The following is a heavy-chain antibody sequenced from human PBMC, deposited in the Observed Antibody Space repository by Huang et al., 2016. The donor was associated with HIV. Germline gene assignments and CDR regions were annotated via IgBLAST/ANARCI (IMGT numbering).Heavy chain of an antibody. CDR2: INWNSGNK. J-gene: IGHJ6*02. Sequence: EVQLVESGGGLVQPGRSLRLSCVVSGFTFDDYAMHWVRQGPGKVEEWVSGINWNSGNKGYADSVRGRFTISRDNAKNSLYLQMNSLRAEDTALYYCGKDNGRDYYYGMDAWGRGTTVIVSS. V-gene: IGHV3-9*01. CDR3: GKDNGRDYYYGMDA. CDR1: GFTFDDYA.